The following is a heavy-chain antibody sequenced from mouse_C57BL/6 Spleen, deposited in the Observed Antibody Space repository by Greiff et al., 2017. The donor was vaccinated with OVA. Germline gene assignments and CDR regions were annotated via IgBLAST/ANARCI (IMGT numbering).Heavy chain of an antibody. CDR2: INPSNGGT. Sequence: QVQLQQPGTELVKPGASVKLSCKASGYTFTSYWMHWVKQRPGQGLEWIGNINPSNGGTNYNAKFQSKATLTVDKSSSTAYMQLSSLTSEDSAVYYCAREMGYRYYYAMDYWGQGTSVTVAS. CDR1: GYTFTSYW. J-gene: IGHJ4*01. V-gene: IGHV1-53*01. D-gene: IGHD2-14*01. CDR3: AREMGYRYYYAMDY.